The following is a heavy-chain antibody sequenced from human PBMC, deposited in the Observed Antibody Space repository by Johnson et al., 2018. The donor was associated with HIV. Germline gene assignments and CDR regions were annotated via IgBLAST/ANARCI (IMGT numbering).Heavy chain of an antibody. V-gene: IGHV3-9*01. D-gene: IGHD5-18*01. CDR2: ISWHSGNL. CDR3: ARDSYGAFDI. J-gene: IGHJ3*02. CDR1: GFTFDDYA. Sequence: VQLVESGGGLVQPGRSLRLSCAASGFTFDDYAMHWVRQAPGKGLEWVSSISWHSGNLGYADSVKGRFTISRDNAKKSLYLQMNSLRTEDTALYYCARDSYGAFDIWGQGTMVTVSS.